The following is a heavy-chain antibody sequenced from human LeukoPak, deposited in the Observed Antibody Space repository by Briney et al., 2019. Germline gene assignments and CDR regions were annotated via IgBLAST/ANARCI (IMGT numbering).Heavy chain of an antibody. V-gene: IGHV1-18*01. CDR2: ISAYNGNT. Sequence: ASVKVSCKASGYTFTSYGITWVRQAPGQGLEWMGWISAYNGNTNYAQKFQGRVTMTTDTSTSTAYVELRSLTSDDTAIYFCATGCITCYSEYFQHWGQGTLVTVSS. J-gene: IGHJ1*01. D-gene: IGHD2-2*01. CDR3: ATGCITCYSEYFQH. CDR1: GYTFTSYG.